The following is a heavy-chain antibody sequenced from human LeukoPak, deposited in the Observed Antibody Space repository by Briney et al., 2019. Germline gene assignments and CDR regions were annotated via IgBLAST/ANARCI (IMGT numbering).Heavy chain of an antibody. Sequence: SVKVSCKASGFTFTNSAMQWVRHPRGQRLEGIGWIVVASGNTKYAQKFQERVTITRDMSTSTAYMELSSLSPEDTAVYYCAAAPIEMQQRGFDYWGQGTLVTVSS. CDR3: AAAPIEMQQRGFDY. CDR1: GFTFTNSA. J-gene: IGHJ4*02. CDR2: IVVASGNT. D-gene: IGHD5-24*01. V-gene: IGHV1-58*02.